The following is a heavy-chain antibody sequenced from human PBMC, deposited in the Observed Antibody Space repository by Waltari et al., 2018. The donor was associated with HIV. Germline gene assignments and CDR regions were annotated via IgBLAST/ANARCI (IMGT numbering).Heavy chain of an antibody. V-gene: IGHV1-2*02. CDR2: INPPSGDT. Sequence: QVQLVQSGAEMKKPGASVMVSCKASGYTFTGYYMHWVRQAPEQGLEWMGWINPPSGDTNCAQKFQGRVTLTRDTSISTAYMELSRLRHDDTAVYYCARPAEDYYDSSGYVYWGQGTLVTVSS. CDR3: ARPAEDYYDSSGYVY. CDR1: GYTFTGYY. J-gene: IGHJ4*02. D-gene: IGHD3-22*01.